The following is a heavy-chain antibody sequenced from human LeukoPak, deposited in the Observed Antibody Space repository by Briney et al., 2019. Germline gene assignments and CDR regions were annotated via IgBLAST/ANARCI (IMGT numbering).Heavy chain of an antibody. D-gene: IGHD6-13*01. CDR3: AKAGYSSSWYSRPMGYYFDY. CDR1: GFTFSSHA. V-gene: IGHV3-23*01. Sequence: PGGSLRLSCAASGFTFSSHAMSWVRQAPGKGLEWVSAISGSGGSTYYADSVKGRFTISRDNSKNTLYLQMNSLRAGDTAVYYCAKAGYSSSWYSRPMGYYFDYWGQGTLVTVSS. CDR2: ISGSGGST. J-gene: IGHJ4*02.